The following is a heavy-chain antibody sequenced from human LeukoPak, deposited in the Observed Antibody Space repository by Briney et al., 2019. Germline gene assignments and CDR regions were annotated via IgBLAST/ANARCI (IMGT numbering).Heavy chain of an antibody. CDR1: GHTFTGYY. CDR3: ARVPSYYDSSGYLYYFDY. Sequence: GASVKVSCKASGHTFTGYYMHWVRQAPGQGLEWMGWINPNSGGTNYAQKFQGRVTMTRDTSISTAYMELSRLRSDDTAVYYCARVPSYYDSSGYLYYFDYWGQGTLVTVSS. V-gene: IGHV1-2*02. D-gene: IGHD3-22*01. CDR2: INPNSGGT. J-gene: IGHJ4*02.